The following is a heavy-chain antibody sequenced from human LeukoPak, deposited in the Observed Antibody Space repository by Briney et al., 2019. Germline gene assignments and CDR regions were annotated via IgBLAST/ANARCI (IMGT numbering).Heavy chain of an antibody. J-gene: IGHJ5*02. CDR2: IWYDGSNK. CDR3: ARHVPYCSANKCYSVWFDP. V-gene: IGHV3-33*01. Sequence: GRSLRLSCAASGFTFSNYGMHWVRQAPGKGLEWVAVIWYDGSNKYYADSVKGRFTISRDNSKNTLYLQMNSLRAEDTAVYYCARHVPYCSANKCYSVWFDPWGQGTLVTVSS. D-gene: IGHD2-15*01. CDR1: GFTFSNYG.